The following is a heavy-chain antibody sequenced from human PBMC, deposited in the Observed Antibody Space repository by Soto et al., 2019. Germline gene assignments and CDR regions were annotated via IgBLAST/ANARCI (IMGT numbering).Heavy chain of an antibody. CDR1: GGSISSYY. CDR3: ARWEAAAGFNWFDP. CDR2: IYTSGST. V-gene: IGHV4-4*07. J-gene: IGHJ5*02. Sequence: TLSLTCTVSGGSISSYYWSWIRQPAGKGLEWIGRIYTSGSTNYNPSLKSRVTMSVDTSKNQFSLKLSSVTAADTAVYYCARWEAAAGFNWFDPWGQGTLVTVSS. D-gene: IGHD6-13*01.